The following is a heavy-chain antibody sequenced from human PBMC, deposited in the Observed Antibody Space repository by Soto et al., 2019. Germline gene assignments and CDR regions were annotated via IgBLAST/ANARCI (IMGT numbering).Heavy chain of an antibody. CDR2: ISYDGSNK. D-gene: IGHD1-26*01. CDR1: GLTFSSYA. J-gene: IGHJ4*02. CDR3: ARDPTTVGTTTLLFDC. V-gene: IGHV3-30-3*01. Sequence: GGSLRLSCAASGLTFSSYAMHWVRQAPGKGLEWLSVISYDGSNKYYADTVKGRFTISRDNSNNTLYLQMNSLRAEDTAVYYCARDPTTVGTTTLLFDCWGQGTLVTVSS.